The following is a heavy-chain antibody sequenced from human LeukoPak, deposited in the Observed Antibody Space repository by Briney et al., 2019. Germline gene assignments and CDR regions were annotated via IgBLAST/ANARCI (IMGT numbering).Heavy chain of an antibody. V-gene: IGHV3-23*01. J-gene: IGHJ4*02. CDR3: AKATTGSLDY. CDR2: ISGIGGST. Sequence: PGGSLRLSCAASGFPLSSYAIRRDRQAPGNGLEPVSAISGIGGSTYYAHSVKGRFTIYSDNSKNTLYLQMNNLRAEDTAVYDCAKATTGSLDYWGQGTLVTVSS. D-gene: IGHD3-9*01. CDR1: GFPLSSYA.